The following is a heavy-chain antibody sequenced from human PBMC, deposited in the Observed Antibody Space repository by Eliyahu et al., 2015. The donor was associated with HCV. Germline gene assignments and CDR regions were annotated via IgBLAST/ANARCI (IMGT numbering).Heavy chain of an antibody. D-gene: IGHD6-13*01. CDR1: GFTFSDAR. Sequence: EVHLVESGGGLVQPGGSLKLSCAASGFTFSDARIHWVRQASGKGLGWFGCIRNKVNNYATAYAASVKGRFIISRDDSKNTAYLQVTSLKTEDTAVYYCSTLGTATGPRDYWGQGTLVTVSS. J-gene: IGHJ4*02. CDR2: IRNKVNNYAT. CDR3: STLGTATGPRDY. V-gene: IGHV3-73*01.